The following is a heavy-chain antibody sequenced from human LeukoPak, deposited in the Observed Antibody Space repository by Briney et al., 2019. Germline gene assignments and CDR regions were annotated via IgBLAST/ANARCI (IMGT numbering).Heavy chain of an antibody. Sequence: PGGSLRLSCAASGFTFSSYGMHWVRQAPGKGLEWVAVIWYDGSNKYYADSVKGRFTFSRDNSKNTLYLQMNSLRAEDTAVYYCAKYTHSSGFDYWGQGTLVTVSS. J-gene: IGHJ4*02. D-gene: IGHD3-22*01. V-gene: IGHV3-33*06. CDR2: IWYDGSNK. CDR1: GFTFSSYG. CDR3: AKYTHSSGFDY.